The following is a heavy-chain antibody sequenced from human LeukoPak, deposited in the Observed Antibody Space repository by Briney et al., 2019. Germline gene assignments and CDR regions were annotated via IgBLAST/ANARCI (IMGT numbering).Heavy chain of an antibody. Sequence: GGSLRLSCAASGFTFSSYAMSWVRQAPGKGLEWVSVIYSGGSTYYADSVKGRFTISRDNSKNTLYLQMNSLRAEDTAVYYCTTSHARLLWFGELVPSHFDYWGQGTLVTVSS. V-gene: IGHV3-23*03. J-gene: IGHJ4*02. CDR1: GFTFSSYA. CDR3: TTSHARLLWFGELVPSHFDY. D-gene: IGHD3-10*01. CDR2: IYSGGST.